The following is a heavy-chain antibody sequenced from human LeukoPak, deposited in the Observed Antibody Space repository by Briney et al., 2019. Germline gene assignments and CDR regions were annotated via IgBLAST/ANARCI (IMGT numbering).Heavy chain of an antibody. J-gene: IGHJ4*02. CDR3: ARATGYCSGGSCYSDYFDY. D-gene: IGHD2-15*01. CDR2: ISYDGSNK. CDR1: GFTFSSYA. V-gene: IGHV3-30-3*01. Sequence: GSLRLSCAASGFTFSSYAMHWVRQAPGKGLEWVAVISYDGSNKYYADSVKGRFTISRDNSKNTLYLQMNSLRAEDTAVYNCARATGYCSGGSCYSDYFDYWGQGTLVTVSS.